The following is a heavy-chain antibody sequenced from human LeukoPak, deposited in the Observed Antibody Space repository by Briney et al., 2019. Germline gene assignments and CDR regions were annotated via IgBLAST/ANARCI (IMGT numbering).Heavy chain of an antibody. CDR2: ISSSSSYI. V-gene: IGHV3-21*01. CDR3: ARDVGIAYYGSGSYLRYYGMDV. D-gene: IGHD3-10*01. J-gene: IGHJ6*02. Sequence: GGSLRLSCAASGFTFSSYSMSWVRQAPGKGLEWVSSISSSSSYIYYADSVKGRFTISRDNAKNSLYLQMNSLRAEDTAVYYCARDVGIAYYGSGSYLRYYGMDVWGQGTTVTVSS. CDR1: GFTFSSYS.